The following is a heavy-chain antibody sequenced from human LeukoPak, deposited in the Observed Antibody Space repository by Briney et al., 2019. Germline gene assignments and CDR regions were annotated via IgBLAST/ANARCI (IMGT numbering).Heavy chain of an antibody. D-gene: IGHD5-18*01. J-gene: IGHJ4*02. CDR2: IGTAGDT. CDR1: GFTFSSYD. CDR3: ARSRYDSYGYFFCDY. Sequence: GGSLRLSCAASGFTFSSYDMHWVRQAAGKGLEWVSAIGTAGDTYYPGSVKGRFTISRENAKNSLYLQMNSLRAGDTAVYFCARSRYDSYGYFFCDYWGQGTLVTVSS. V-gene: IGHV3-13*01.